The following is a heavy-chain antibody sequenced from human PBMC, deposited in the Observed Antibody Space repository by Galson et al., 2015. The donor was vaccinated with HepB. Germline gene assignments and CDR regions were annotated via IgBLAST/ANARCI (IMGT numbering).Heavy chain of an antibody. Sequence: TLSLTCTVSGVSISSKSHYWNWIRQLPGKGLEWIGNIYDSEIINYNPSLQSRVNIVIDTTKNQFSLNLTSVTAADTGVYFCASAHDEIWRNFHYRWFDPWGQGTVVTVSS. CDR3: ASAHDEIWRNFHYRWFDP. J-gene: IGHJ5*02. V-gene: IGHV4-31*03. CDR1: GVSISSKSHY. D-gene: IGHD3-3*01. CDR2: IYDSEII.